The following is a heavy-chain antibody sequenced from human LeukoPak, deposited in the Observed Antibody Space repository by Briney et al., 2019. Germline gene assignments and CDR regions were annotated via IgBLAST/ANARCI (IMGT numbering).Heavy chain of an antibody. CDR1: GGTFSSYA. CDR3: ARGRVMTGTFDAFDI. V-gene: IGHV1-69*05. D-gene: IGHD1-20*01. J-gene: IGHJ3*02. CDR2: IIPIFGTA. Sequence: SVKVSCKASGGTFSSYAISWVRQAPGQGLEWMGGIIPIFGTANYAQKFQGRVTITTDESTSTAYMELSSLRSEDTAVYYCARGRVMTGTFDAFDIWGQGTMVTVSS.